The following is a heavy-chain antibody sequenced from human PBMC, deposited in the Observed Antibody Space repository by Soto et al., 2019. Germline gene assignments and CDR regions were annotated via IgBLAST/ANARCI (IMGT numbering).Heavy chain of an antibody. J-gene: IGHJ6*02. CDR2: INPKTGDT. CDR3: ARPYYYGSGSFFSPDV. Sequence: QVPLVQSGAEVKKPGASVKVSCKAFGYTFTDYYIHWVRQAPGQGLEWMGWINPKTGDTKYAQKFQGWVTMTRDTSVSTAYMELRRLTSDDTAVYYCARPYYYGSGSFFSPDVWGQGTTVTVSS. D-gene: IGHD3-10*01. V-gene: IGHV1-2*04. CDR1: GYTFTDYY.